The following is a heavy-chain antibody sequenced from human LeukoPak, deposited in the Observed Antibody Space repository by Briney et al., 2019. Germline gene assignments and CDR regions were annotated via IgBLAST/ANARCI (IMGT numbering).Heavy chain of an antibody. D-gene: IGHD3-10*01. V-gene: IGHV3-11*06. J-gene: IGHJ4*02. Sequence: GSLRLSCAASGFTFSDYCMSWIRQAPGKGLEWVSYISSSSSYTNYADSVKGRFTISRDNAKNSLYLQMNSLRAEDPAVYYCASYGSGSYSLDYWGQGTLVTVSS. CDR1: GFTFSDYC. CDR2: ISSSSSYT. CDR3: ASYGSGSYSLDY.